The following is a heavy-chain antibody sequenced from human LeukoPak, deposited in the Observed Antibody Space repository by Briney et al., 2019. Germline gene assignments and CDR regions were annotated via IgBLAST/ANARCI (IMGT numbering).Heavy chain of an antibody. CDR1: GGSISSYY. J-gene: IGHJ4*02. V-gene: IGHV4-59*08. CDR2: IYYSGST. Sequence: PSETLSLTCTVSGGSISSYYWSWIRQPPGKGLEWIGDIYYSGSTNYNPSLKSRVTISVDTSKTQFSLKLSSVTAADTAVYYCARRSAYDFWSGPFDYWGQGTLVTVSS. D-gene: IGHD3-3*01. CDR3: ARRSAYDFWSGPFDY.